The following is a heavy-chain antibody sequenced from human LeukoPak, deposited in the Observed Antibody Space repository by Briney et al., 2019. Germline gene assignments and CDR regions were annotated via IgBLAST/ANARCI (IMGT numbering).Heavy chain of an antibody. J-gene: IGHJ3*02. Sequence: RAGESLKISCKGSGYSFPTYWIGWVRQMPGKGLEWMGIIYPADSTAAYSPSFQGQVTISVDKSSSTAYLQWNTLKASDTAIYYCATRLTVTTVDAFDIWGQGTLVTVSS. D-gene: IGHD4-17*01. V-gene: IGHV5-51*01. CDR2: IYPADSTA. CDR1: GYSFPTYW. CDR3: ATRLTVTTVDAFDI.